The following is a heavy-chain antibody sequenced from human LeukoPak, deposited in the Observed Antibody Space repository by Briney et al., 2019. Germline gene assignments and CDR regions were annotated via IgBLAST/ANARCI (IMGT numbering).Heavy chain of an antibody. CDR2: ISGDGGST. CDR3: AKDNVDCSGGSCYLYYFDY. Sequence: GGSLRLSCAASGFTFDDYAMHWVRQAPGKGLEWVSLISGDGGSTYYADSVKGRFTISRDNSKNSLYLQMNSLRTEDTALNYCAKDNVDCSGGSCYLYYFDYWGQGTLVTVSS. V-gene: IGHV3-43*02. CDR1: GFTFDDYA. J-gene: IGHJ4*02. D-gene: IGHD2-15*01.